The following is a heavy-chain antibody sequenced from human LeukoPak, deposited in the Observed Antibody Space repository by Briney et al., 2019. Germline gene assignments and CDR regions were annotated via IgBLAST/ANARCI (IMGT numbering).Heavy chain of an antibody. Sequence: SETLSLTCCVSGGSISSGSYYWSWIRQPAGKGLEWIGRIYTSGSTNYNPSLKSRVTISVDTSKNQFSLKLSSVTAADTAVYYCAGVRFLEWFDAFDIWGQGTMITVSS. CDR3: AGVRFLEWFDAFDI. D-gene: IGHD3-3*01. V-gene: IGHV4-61*02. CDR1: GGSISSGSYY. J-gene: IGHJ3*02. CDR2: IYTSGST.